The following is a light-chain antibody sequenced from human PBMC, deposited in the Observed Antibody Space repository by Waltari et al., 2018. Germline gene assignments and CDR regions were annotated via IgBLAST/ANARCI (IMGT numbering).Light chain of an antibody. CDR3: MQGTHWPPYT. J-gene: IGKJ2*01. CDR1: QSLVHSDGHTY. V-gene: IGKV2-30*02. Sequence: DVVMTQSPLSLSVTLGQPASISCRSSQSLVHSDGHTYLNWFQQRPGQSPRRLIYKSSNRDSGVPDRFSGSGSGTDFTLKISRVEAEDVGVYYCMQGTHWPPYTFGQGTMLEIK. CDR2: KSS.